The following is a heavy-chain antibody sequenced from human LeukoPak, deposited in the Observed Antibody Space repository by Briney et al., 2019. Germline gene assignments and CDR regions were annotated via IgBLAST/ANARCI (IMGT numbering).Heavy chain of an antibody. V-gene: IGHV3-21*06. CDR2: IGSSSS. Sequence: GGSLRLSCAASGFTFSSYAMSWVRQAPGKGLEWVSSIGSSSSYADSVKGRFTISRDNAKNSLYLQLNSLRAEDTAVYYCARDLYYDSSGYSLTGYFQHWGQGTLVTVSS. D-gene: IGHD3-22*01. J-gene: IGHJ1*01. CDR3: ARDLYYDSSGYSLTGYFQH. CDR1: GFTFSSYA.